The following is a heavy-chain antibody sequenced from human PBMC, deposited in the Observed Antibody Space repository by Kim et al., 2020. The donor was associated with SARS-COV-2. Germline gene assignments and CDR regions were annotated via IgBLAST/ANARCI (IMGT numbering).Heavy chain of an antibody. Sequence: SETLSLTCAVYGGSFSGYYWSWIRQPPGKGLEWIGEINHSGSTNYNPSLKSRVTISVDTSKNQFSLKLSSVTAADTAVYYCARSRLGATASFDYWGQGTLVTVSS. CDR2: INHSGST. D-gene: IGHD1-26*01. V-gene: IGHV4-34*01. CDR1: GGSFSGYY. J-gene: IGHJ4*02. CDR3: ARSRLGATASFDY.